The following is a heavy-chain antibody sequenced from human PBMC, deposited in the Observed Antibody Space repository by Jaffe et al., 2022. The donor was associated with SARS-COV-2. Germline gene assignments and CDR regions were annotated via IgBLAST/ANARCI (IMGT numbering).Heavy chain of an antibody. CDR1: GFTFSSYA. CDR2: IDNSGDNT. J-gene: IGHJ5*02. Sequence: EVQVVESGGGLVQPGGSLRLSCAASGFTFSSYAMSWVRQAPGKGLEWVSAIDNSGDNTYYTDSVKGRFTISRDNSKNTLYLQMNSLRAEDTAVYYCAKVGLGSSWLNCFDPWGQGTLVTVSS. V-gene: IGHV3-23*04. D-gene: IGHD6-13*01. CDR3: AKVGLGSSWLNCFDP.